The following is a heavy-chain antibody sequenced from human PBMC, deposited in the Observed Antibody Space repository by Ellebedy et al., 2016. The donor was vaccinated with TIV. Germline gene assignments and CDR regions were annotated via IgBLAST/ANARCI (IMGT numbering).Heavy chain of an antibody. CDR2: IYVSGST. V-gene: IGHV4-61*10. Sequence: SETLSLTXTVSGGSVSSGYYYWTWIRQPADKGLEWIGHIYVSGSTHYNPSLKSRLTVSLDTSKNQFSLKLTSVTAADTAVYYCAGGDYHGSVSYLRYWGQGTPVTVSS. CDR3: AGGDYHGSVSYLRY. CDR1: GGSVSSGYYY. D-gene: IGHD3-10*01. J-gene: IGHJ4*02.